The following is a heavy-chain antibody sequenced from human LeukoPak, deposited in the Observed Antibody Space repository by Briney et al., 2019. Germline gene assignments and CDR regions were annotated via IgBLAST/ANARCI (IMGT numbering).Heavy chain of an antibody. V-gene: IGHV1-46*01. CDR1: GYTFTSYY. Sequence: ASVKVSCKASGYTFTSYYMHWVRQAPGQGLEWMGIINPSGGSTSYAQKFQGRVTMTRDTSTSTVYMELSSLRSEDTAVYYCARDHRRWLNGLDYYYVDVWGKGTTVTVSS. J-gene: IGHJ6*03. CDR3: ARDHRRWLNGLDYYYVDV. CDR2: INPSGGST. D-gene: IGHD5-24*01.